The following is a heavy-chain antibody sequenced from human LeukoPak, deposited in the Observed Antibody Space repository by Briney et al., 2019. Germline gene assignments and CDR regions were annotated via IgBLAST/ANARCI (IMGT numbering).Heavy chain of an antibody. Sequence: PGGSLRLSCAASGFTFSSDVMSWVRQAPGKGLEWVSAISGSGGSAYYADSVKGRFTISRDNSKNTLYLQMNSLRAEDTAIYYCAKEPTGGRIFDCWGQGTLVTVSS. V-gene: IGHV3-23*01. CDR1: GFTFSSDV. CDR2: ISGSGGSA. J-gene: IGHJ4*02. D-gene: IGHD2-8*02. CDR3: AKEPTGGRIFDC.